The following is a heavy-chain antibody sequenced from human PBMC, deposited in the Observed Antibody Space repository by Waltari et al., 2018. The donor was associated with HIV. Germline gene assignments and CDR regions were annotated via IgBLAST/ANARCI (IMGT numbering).Heavy chain of an antibody. CDR1: GFTFDSYA. J-gene: IGHJ6*02. CDR2: ISGSGGST. CDR3: AKEGYYGSGSYSNYYGMDV. V-gene: IGHV3-23*01. D-gene: IGHD3-10*01. Sequence: EVQLLETGGGLVQRGGSLRLSCAASGFTFDSYAMTWVRQAPGKGLGGVSAISGSGGSTYYADTVKGRFTIARDKSKKTLYLQMNSRRAEDTAVYYCAKEGYYGSGSYSNYYGMDVWGQGTTVTVSS.